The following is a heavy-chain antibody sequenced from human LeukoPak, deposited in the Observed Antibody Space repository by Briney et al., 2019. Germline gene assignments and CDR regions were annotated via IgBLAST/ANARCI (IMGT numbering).Heavy chain of an antibody. J-gene: IGHJ4*02. V-gene: IGHV3-11*04. D-gene: IGHD1-26*01. CDR3: VRRITGSYLAGQFDY. CDR1: GFTVSSNY. CDR2: IGGSGSPI. Sequence: GGSLRLSCVVSGFTVSSNYMSWFRQAPGKGLEWVSYIGGSGSPIYYADSVKGRFTISRDNAKNSLFLQMNSLRAEDTAIYYCVRRITGSYLAGQFDYWGQGTLVTVSS.